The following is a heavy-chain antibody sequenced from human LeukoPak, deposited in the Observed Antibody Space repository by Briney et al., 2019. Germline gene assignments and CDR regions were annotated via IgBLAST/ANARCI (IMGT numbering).Heavy chain of an antibody. Sequence: ASVKVSCKVSGYTLTQLSVHWVRQAPGKGLEWMGDFDVEDGEIIYAQKFQGRVTMTEDTSTDTAYMELSSLRSEDTAVYYCATNRQIMILGVVIMPAFDIWGQGIMVTVSS. D-gene: IGHD3-3*01. CDR2: FDVEDGEI. V-gene: IGHV1-24*01. J-gene: IGHJ3*02. CDR1: GYTLTQLS. CDR3: ATNRQIMILGVVIMPAFDI.